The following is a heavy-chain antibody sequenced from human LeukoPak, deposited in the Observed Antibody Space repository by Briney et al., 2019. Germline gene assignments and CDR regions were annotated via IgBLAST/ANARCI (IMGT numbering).Heavy chain of an antibody. D-gene: IGHD3-10*01. CDR3: ATGRDPYKTGH. V-gene: IGHV4-59*01. CDR1: GGSFSPAH. Sequence: SETLSLTCTVSGGSFSPAHWSWIRQPPGKGLEWIGVICDNGHTDYNPSLQSRVTISVDTSKRQFSLKLSSLAAADTAVYYCATGRDPYKTGHWGQGTLVTVSS. J-gene: IGHJ4*02. CDR2: ICDNGHT.